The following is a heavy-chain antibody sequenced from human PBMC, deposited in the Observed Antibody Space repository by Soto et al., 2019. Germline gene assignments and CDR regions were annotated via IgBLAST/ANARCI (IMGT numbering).Heavy chain of an antibody. D-gene: IGHD3-9*01. CDR2: ISGSGGST. J-gene: IGHJ6*02. Sequence: GGSLRLSCAASGFTFSSYAMSWVRQAPGKGLEWVSAISGSGGSTYYADSVKGRFTISRDNSKNTLYLQMNSLRAEDTAVYYCVKDYDXLTGYQYIRGGYYGMDVWGQGTTVTVSS. CDR1: GFTFSSYA. CDR3: VKDYDXLTGYQYIRGGYYGMDV. V-gene: IGHV3-23*01.